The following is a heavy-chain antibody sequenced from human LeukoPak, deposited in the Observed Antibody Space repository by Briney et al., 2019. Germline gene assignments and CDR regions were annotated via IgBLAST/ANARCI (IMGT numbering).Heavy chain of an antibody. J-gene: IGHJ4*02. D-gene: IGHD3-3*01. Sequence: SETLSLTCAVYGGSFSGYYWSWIRQPPGKGLEWIGEINHSGSTNYNPSLKSRVTISVDTSKNQFSLKLSSVTAADTAVYYCAGGGGEYYDFWSGYQPGIDYWGQGTLVTVSS. V-gene: IGHV4-34*01. CDR1: GGSFSGYY. CDR2: INHSGST. CDR3: AGGGGEYYDFWSGYQPGIDY.